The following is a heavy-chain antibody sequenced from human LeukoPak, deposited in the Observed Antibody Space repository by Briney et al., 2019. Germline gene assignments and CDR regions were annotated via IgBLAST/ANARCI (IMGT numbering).Heavy chain of an antibody. Sequence: SETLSLTCTVSGGSISSGGYYWSWIRQHPGKGLEWIGYIYYSGSTYYNPSLKSRVTISVDTSKNQFSLKLSSVTAADTAVYYCARGVVVEWFITGTTRGFDYWGQGTLVTVSS. J-gene: IGHJ4*02. CDR2: IYYSGST. D-gene: IGHD1-20*01. CDR1: GGSISSGGYY. V-gene: IGHV4-31*03. CDR3: ARGVVVEWFITGTTRGFDY.